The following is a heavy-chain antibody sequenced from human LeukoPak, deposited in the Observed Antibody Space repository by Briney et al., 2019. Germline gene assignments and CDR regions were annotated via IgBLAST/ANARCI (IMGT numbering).Heavy chain of an antibody. CDR1: GFTVSSNY. J-gene: IGHJ6*04. CDR2: IYGGGST. CDR3: ARGGEDV. Sequence: GGSLRLSCTASGFTVSSNYMNWVRQAPGKGLEWVSVIYGGGSTYYVDSVKGRFTISRDDSKNTLYLQMNSLRAEDTAVYYCARGGEDVWGKGTTVTVSS. V-gene: IGHV3-53*01. D-gene: IGHD3-16*01.